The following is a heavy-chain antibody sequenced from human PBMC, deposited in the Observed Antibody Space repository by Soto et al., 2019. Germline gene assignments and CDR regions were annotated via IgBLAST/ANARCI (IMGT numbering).Heavy chain of an antibody. Sequence: GESLKISCAASGFTFSSYGMHWVRQAPGKGLEWVAVISYDGSNKYYADSVKGRFTISRDNSKNTLYLQMNSLRAEDTAVYYCAKLDVLRYFDLGRPDIGDVWGKGTTVTVSS. D-gene: IGHD3-9*01. CDR2: ISYDGSNK. J-gene: IGHJ6*04. CDR1: GFTFSSYG. V-gene: IGHV3-30*18. CDR3: AKLDVLRYFDLGRPDIGDV.